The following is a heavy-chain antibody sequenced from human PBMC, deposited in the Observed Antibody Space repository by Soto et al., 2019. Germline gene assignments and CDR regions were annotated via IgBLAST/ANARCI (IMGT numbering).Heavy chain of an antibody. V-gene: IGHV4-34*01. D-gene: IGHD3-10*02. CDR2: INHSGTT. CDR3: AKLVRDDVRRSDLDH. CDR1: GGSFSGYY. Sequence: PSETLSLTCAVYGGSFSGYYWSWIRQPPGKGLEWIGEINHSGTTSQNPPLRSRITISGDTSRNQFSLNLRSVTAADSGVYYCAKLVRDDVRRSDLDHWGQGTLVTVSS. J-gene: IGHJ4*02.